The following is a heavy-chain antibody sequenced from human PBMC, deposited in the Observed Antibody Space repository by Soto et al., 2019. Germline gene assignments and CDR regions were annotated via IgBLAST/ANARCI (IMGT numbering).Heavy chain of an antibody. Sequence: QITLRESGPTLVTPTHTLTLTCDFSGFSLSTSGVGVGWIRQPPGKALEWLALIYWDDDERYSPSLRSRLTXXXXXXXXXXXXXXXXXDXVDTATYHCAHSRCTHGECYPRFDYWGQGTLVTVSS. D-gene: IGHD2-8*01. CDR2: IYWDDDE. CDR3: AHSRCTHGECYPRFDY. CDR1: GFSLSTSGVG. V-gene: IGHV2-5*02. J-gene: IGHJ4*02.